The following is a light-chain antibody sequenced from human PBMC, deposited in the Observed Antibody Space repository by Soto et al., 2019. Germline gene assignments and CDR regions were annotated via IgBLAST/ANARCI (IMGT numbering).Light chain of an antibody. J-gene: IGKJ3*01. Sequence: DIQMTQSPSSLSASVGDRVTITCLASQIINTWLAWYQQKPGKAPKLLIYRASNLVNGVPSRFSGSGSGTELTLTISSLQPDDFSIYYCQQYETYSGTFGPGTKWIS. CDR1: QIINTW. V-gene: IGKV1-5*03. CDR2: RAS. CDR3: QQYETYSGT.